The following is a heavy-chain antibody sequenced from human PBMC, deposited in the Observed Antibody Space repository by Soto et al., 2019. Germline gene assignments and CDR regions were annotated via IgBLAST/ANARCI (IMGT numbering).Heavy chain of an antibody. CDR3: AREGREFIGYGSGSYLDV. J-gene: IGHJ6*02. CDR2: IYHSGST. Sequence: SETLSLTCAVSGGSISSSNWWSWVRQPPGKGLEWIGEIYHSGSTNYNPSLKSRVTISVDKSKNQFSLKLSSVTAADTAVYYCAREGREFIGYGSGSYLDVWGQGTTVTVSS. V-gene: IGHV4-4*02. D-gene: IGHD3-10*01. CDR1: GGSISSSNW.